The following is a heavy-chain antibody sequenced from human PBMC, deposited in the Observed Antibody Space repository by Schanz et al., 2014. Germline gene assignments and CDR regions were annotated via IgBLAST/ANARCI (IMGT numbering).Heavy chain of an antibody. CDR2: INWNGGST. D-gene: IGHD3-9*01. Sequence: EVHLLESGGGLVQPGGSLRLSCAASGFGFDDYAMSWVRQAPGKGLEWVSGINWNGGSTGYADSVKGRFTISRDNAKNSLYLQMNSLRAEDTAVYYCAYYDVLTGFDYWGQGTQVTVSS. CDR1: GFGFDDYA. V-gene: IGHV3-20*04. J-gene: IGHJ4*02. CDR3: AYYDVLTGFDY.